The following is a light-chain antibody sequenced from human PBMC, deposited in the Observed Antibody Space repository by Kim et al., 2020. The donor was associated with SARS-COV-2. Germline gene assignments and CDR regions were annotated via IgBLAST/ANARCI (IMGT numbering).Light chain of an antibody. CDR2: GAT. CDR3: QQYDRPPWT. CDR1: QSVSSSY. V-gene: IGKV3-20*01. Sequence: SPGERVTLSCRASQSVSSSYLAWYQQQPGQAPRLLIFGATNRATGIPDRFRGSGSATEFTLTISRLEPEDFATYYCQQYDRPPWTFGQGTKVDIK. J-gene: IGKJ1*01.